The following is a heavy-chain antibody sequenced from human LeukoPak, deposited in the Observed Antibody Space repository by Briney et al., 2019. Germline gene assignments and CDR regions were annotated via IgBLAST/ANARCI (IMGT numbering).Heavy chain of an antibody. CDR3: ARDAVIAVAGIDWVDAFDI. CDR1: GGSISRYY. CDR2: IYYSGCT. Sequence: SETLSLPCTVSGGSISRYYWSWIRQPPAKGLEWIGYIYYSGCTNYNPSLKSRVTISVDTSKNQFYLKLSSVTAADTAVYYCARDAVIAVAGIDWVDAFDIWGQGTMVTVSS. V-gene: IGHV4-59*01. D-gene: IGHD6-19*01. J-gene: IGHJ3*02.